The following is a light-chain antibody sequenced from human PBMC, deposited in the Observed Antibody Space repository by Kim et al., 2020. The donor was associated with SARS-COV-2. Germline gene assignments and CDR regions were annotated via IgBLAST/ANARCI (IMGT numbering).Light chain of an antibody. J-gene: IGKJ1*01. CDR3: QQYSTSPWT. CDR2: DAS. Sequence: EIVLTQSPGTLSLSPGDGATLSCRTSQTLSSTFLAWYQQKPGQAPRLLIFDASNRASGIPDRFSGSGSGTDFTLTISRLEPEDFSVYYCQQYSTSPWTFGQGTKVDIK. V-gene: IGKV3-20*01. CDR1: QTLSSTF.